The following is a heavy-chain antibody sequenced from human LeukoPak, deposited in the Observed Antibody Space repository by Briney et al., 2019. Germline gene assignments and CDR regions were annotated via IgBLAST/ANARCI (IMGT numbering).Heavy chain of an antibody. D-gene: IGHD6-19*01. V-gene: IGHV5-51*01. CDR3: AVRPGIAVAGPLGY. CDR2: IYPGDSET. J-gene: IGHJ4*02. Sequence: GESLKISCKTSGYSFTTYRIGWVRQMPGKGLEWMGSIYPGDSETRYSPSFQRQVTIPADKSITTAYLQWSSLKASDTAMYYCAVRPGIAVAGPLGYWGQGTLVTVSS. CDR1: GYSFTTYR.